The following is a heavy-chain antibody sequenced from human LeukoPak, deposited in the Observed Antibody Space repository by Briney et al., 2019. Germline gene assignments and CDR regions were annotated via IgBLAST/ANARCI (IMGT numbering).Heavy chain of an antibody. V-gene: IGHV4-38-2*02. J-gene: IGHJ5*02. Sequence: SETLSLTCTVSGYSISSGYYWGWIRQPPGKGLEWIGNIYHSGSTYYNPSLKSRVTISVDTSKNQFSLKLSSVTAADTAMYYCATRAPPLEMATNLSGDWFDPWGQGTLVTVSS. D-gene: IGHD5-24*01. CDR3: ATRAPPLEMATNLSGDWFDP. CDR2: IYHSGST. CDR1: GYSISSGYY.